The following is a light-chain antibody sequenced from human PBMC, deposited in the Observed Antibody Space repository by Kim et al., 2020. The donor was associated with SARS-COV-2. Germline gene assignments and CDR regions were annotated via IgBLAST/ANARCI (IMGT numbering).Light chain of an antibody. CDR1: QSVSSSY. CDR2: GAS. CDR3: QQYGSSPYT. J-gene: IGKJ2*01. V-gene: IGKV3-20*01. Sequence: LSPGESATLDCRPSQSVSSSYLAWYQQKPGQAPRLLIYGASSRATGIPDRFSGSGSGTDFTLTISRLEPEDFAVYYCQQYGSSPYTFGQGTKLEIK.